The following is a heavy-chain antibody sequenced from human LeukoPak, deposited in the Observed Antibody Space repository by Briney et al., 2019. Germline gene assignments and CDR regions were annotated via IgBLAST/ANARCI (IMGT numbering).Heavy chain of an antibody. CDR2: ISGSGGST. D-gene: IGHD3-3*01. Sequence: GSLRLSCAASGFTFSSYAMSWVRQAPGKGLEWVSAISGSGGSTYYADSVKGRFTTSRDNSKNTLYLQMNSLRDEDTAAYYCARSGLNRFDYWGQGTLVTVSS. V-gene: IGHV3-23*01. J-gene: IGHJ4*02. CDR1: GFTFSSYA. CDR3: ARSGLNRFDY.